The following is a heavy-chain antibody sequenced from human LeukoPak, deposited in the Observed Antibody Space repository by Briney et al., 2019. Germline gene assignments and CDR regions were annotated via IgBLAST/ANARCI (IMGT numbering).Heavy chain of an antibody. CDR3: ARDGYCSGGSCYDY. D-gene: IGHD2-15*01. CDR1: GFTFSSYA. Sequence: GGSLRLSCAASGFTFSSYAMHWVRQAPGKGLEWVAVISYDGSNKYYADSVKGRFTISRDNSKNTLYLQMNSLRAEDTAVYYCARDGYCSGGSCYDYWGQGTLVTVSS. CDR2: ISYDGSNK. V-gene: IGHV3-30-3*01. J-gene: IGHJ4*02.